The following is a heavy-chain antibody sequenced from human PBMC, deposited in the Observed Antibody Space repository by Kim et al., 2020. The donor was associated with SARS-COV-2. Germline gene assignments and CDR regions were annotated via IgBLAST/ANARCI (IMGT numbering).Heavy chain of an antibody. J-gene: IGHJ6*02. D-gene: IGHD3-9*01. CDR3: ARAAYYDNPSAAYYYGVDV. CDR1: GGSISSYY. V-gene: IGHV4-59*01. Sequence: SETLSLTCTVSGGSISSYYWSWFRQPPGKGLEWIGYIYYSGSTNYNPSLKSRATISIDTSKSQFSLKVSSVTAADTAVYYCARAAYYDNPSAAYYYGVDVWGPGTTVTVSS. CDR2: IYYSGST.